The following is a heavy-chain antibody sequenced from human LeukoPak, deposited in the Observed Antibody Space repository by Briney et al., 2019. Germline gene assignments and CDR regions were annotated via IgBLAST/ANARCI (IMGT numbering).Heavy chain of an antibody. CDR2: FDPGDGET. V-gene: IGHV1-24*01. CDR1: GYTLTELS. CDR3: ATDLGYGDFAYWFDP. Sequence: ASVKVSCKVSGYTLTELSMHWVRQAPGKGLEWMGGFDPGDGETIYAQKFQGRVTMTEDTSTDTAYMELSSLRSEDTAVYYCATDLGYGDFAYWFDPWGQGTLVTVSS. D-gene: IGHD4-17*01. J-gene: IGHJ5*02.